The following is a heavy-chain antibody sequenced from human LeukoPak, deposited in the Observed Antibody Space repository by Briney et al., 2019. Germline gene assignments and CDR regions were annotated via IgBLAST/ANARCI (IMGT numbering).Heavy chain of an antibody. Sequence: GGSLRLSCAASGFTFSNAWMSWVRQAPGKGLEWVGRIKSKTDGGTTDYAAPVKGRFTISRDDSKNTLYLQMNSLKTEDTAVYYCTTDLNPGYYYDSQVWGQGTLVTVSS. J-gene: IGHJ4*02. CDR1: GFTFSNAW. CDR3: TTDLNPGYYYDSQV. V-gene: IGHV3-15*01. CDR2: IKSKTDGGTT. D-gene: IGHD3-22*01.